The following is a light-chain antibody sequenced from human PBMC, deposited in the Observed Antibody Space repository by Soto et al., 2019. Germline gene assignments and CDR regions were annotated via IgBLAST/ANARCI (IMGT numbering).Light chain of an antibody. CDR1: QSVGGN. J-gene: IGKJ1*01. CDR3: QQYNNWPPWT. CDR2: AAS. Sequence: EIVMKQSPATLSVSPGERATLSCRASQSVGGNLAWYQQKPGQAPRLLIYAASTRATGIPARFSGSGSGTEFTLTISSLQSEDFAVYYCQQYNNWPPWTLGQGTKVDIK. V-gene: IGKV3-15*01.